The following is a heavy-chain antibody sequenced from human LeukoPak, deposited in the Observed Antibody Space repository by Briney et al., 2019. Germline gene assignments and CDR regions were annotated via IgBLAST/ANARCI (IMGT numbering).Heavy chain of an antibody. D-gene: IGHD1-1*01. CDR3: ARGGWTTFDY. Sequence: SETLSLTCAVYGGSFSGYYWSWIRQPPGKGLEWIGEINHSGSTNYKPSLKSRVTISVDTSKNQFSLRLSSVTAADTAVYYCARGGWTTFDYWGQGTLVTVSS. J-gene: IGHJ4*02. CDR1: GGSFSGYY. V-gene: IGHV4-34*01. CDR2: INHSGST.